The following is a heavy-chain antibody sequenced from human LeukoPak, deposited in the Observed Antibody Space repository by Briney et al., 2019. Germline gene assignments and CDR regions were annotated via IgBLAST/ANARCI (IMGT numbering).Heavy chain of an antibody. CDR2: INHSGST. D-gene: IGHD1-26*01. Sequence: SETLSLTCAVYGGSFSGYYWSWIRQPPGKGPEWIGEINHSGSTNYNPSLKSRVTISVDTSKNQFSLKLSSVTAADTAVYYCAREGGYYGGFDPWGQGTLVTVSS. V-gene: IGHV4-34*01. J-gene: IGHJ5*02. CDR1: GGSFSGYY. CDR3: AREGGYYGGFDP.